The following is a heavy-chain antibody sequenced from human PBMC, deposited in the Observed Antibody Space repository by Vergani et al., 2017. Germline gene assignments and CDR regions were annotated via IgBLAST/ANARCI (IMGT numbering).Heavy chain of an antibody. D-gene: IGHD3-10*01. CDR3: ASDGPFPYGAGSYGRFYYMDV. J-gene: IGHJ6*03. V-gene: IGHV1-2*02. CDR1: GYTFTGYY. CDR2: INPNSGGT. Sequence: QVQLVQSGAEVKKPGASVKVSCKASGYTFTGYYMHWVRQAPGQGLEWMGWINPNSGGTNYAQKFQGRVTMTRDTSISTAYMELSRLRSDDTAVYYCASDGPFPYGAGSYGRFYYMDVWGKGTTVTVSS.